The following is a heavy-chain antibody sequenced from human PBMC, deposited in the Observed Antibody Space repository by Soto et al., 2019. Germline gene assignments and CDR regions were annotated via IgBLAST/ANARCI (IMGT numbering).Heavy chain of an antibody. CDR3: AKHSLFYDLDS. CDR1: GGSISSAY. Sequence: SETLSLTCSVSGGSISSAYRSWIRQPPGKGLEWIAYIDYSGSTHPNPSLKRRVTMPLDTPNNQFSLKLIPVTASETAVYFCAKHSLFYDLDSVGQGTRVTVSS. D-gene: IGHD1-26*01. J-gene: IGHJ4*02. V-gene: IGHV4-59*03. CDR2: IDYSGST.